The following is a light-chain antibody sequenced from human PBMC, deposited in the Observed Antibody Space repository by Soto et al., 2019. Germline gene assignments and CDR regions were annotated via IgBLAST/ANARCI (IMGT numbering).Light chain of an antibody. CDR3: QQYYSYPFT. Sequence: AIRMTQSPSSLSASTGDRVTITCRASQGISSYLAWYQQKPGKAPKLLIYAASTLQSGVPSRFSGSASATDFTLTISCLQSEDFATYYCQQYYSYPFTFGPGTKVDIK. CDR1: QGISSY. V-gene: IGKV1-8*01. J-gene: IGKJ3*01. CDR2: AAS.